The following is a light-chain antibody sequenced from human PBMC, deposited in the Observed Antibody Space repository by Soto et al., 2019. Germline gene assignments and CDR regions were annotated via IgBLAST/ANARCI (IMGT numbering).Light chain of an antibody. CDR1: QSVGNN. Sequence: EIVMTQSPATLSVSPGERTTLSCRASQSVGNNLAWYQQKPGQAPRLLIYGAYTRATGIPARFSGSGSGTDFTLTISSLQSEDFAVYYCQQYGSSPTFGQGTKVDNK. J-gene: IGKJ1*01. CDR2: GAY. CDR3: QQYGSSPT. V-gene: IGKV3-15*01.